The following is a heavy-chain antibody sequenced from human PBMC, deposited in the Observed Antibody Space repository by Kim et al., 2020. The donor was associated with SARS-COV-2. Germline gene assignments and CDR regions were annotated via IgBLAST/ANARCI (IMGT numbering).Heavy chain of an antibody. V-gene: IGHV3-30*18. CDR3: AKDLADIVVVPAAVPYYYGMDV. CDR2: ISYDGSNK. CDR1: GFTFSSYG. D-gene: IGHD2-2*01. J-gene: IGHJ6*02. Sequence: LSLTCAASGFTFSSYGMHWVRQAPGKGLEWVAVISYDGSNKYYADSVKGRFTISRDNSKNTLYLQMNSLRAEDTAVYYCAKDLADIVVVPAAVPYYYGMDVWGQGTTVTVSS.